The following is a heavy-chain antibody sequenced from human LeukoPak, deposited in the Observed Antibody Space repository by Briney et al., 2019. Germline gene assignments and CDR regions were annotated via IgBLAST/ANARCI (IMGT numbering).Heavy chain of an antibody. CDR2: IYYSGST. D-gene: IGHD1-20*01. CDR1: GDSISSGDYY. V-gene: IGHV4-30-4*01. J-gene: IGHJ1*01. CDR3: ARGQYNWNDGGYFQH. Sequence: PSQTLSLTCTVSGDSISSGDYYWSWIRQPPGKGLEWIGYIYYSGSTYYNPSLKSRVTISVDTSKNQFSLKLSSVTAADTAVYYCARGQYNWNDGGYFQHWGQGTLVTVSS.